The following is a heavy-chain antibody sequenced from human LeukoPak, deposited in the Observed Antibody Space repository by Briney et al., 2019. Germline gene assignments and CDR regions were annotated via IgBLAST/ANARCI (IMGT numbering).Heavy chain of an antibody. D-gene: IGHD6-6*01. J-gene: IGHJ4*02. CDR1: GGTFSSYA. CDR2: INPSGGST. Sequence: ASVKVSCKASGGTFSSYAISWVQQAPGQGLEWMGIINPSGGSTSYAQKFQGRVTMTRDTSTSTVYMELSSLRSEDTAVYYCARAQSIAARPDFDYWGQGTLVTVSS. V-gene: IGHV1-46*01. CDR3: ARAQSIAARPDFDY.